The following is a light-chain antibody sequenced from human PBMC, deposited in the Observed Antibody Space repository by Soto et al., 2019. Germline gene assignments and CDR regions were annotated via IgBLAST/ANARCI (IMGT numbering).Light chain of an antibody. CDR1: SSDVGGYNY. CDR2: EVS. CDR3: SSYTTNKTLL. V-gene: IGLV2-14*01. J-gene: IGLJ2*01. Sequence: QSVLTQPASVSGSPGQSITISCTGTSSDVGGYNYVSWYQQHPGKAPKLMIYEVSHRPSGVSNRFSGSKSGNTASLTISGLQAEDEADYFCSSYTTNKTLLFGGGTKLTVL.